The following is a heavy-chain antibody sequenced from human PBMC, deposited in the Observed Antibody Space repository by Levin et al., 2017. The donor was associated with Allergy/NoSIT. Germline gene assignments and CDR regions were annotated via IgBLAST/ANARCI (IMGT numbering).Heavy chain of an antibody. J-gene: IGHJ4*02. Sequence: PGESLKISCKTSGYIFKNYATNWVRKAPGQGLEWMGWISPYNGDTSYAWKFQGRMTLTTDTSTSTAYMELTSLRSADTAVYYCARSWDYGARATFDSWGQGTLVTVSS. CDR1: GYIFKNYA. CDR2: ISPYNGDT. CDR3: ARSWDYGARATFDS. V-gene: IGHV1-18*01. D-gene: IGHD4-17*01.